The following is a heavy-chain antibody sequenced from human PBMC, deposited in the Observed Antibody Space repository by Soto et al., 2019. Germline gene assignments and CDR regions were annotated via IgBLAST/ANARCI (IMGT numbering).Heavy chain of an antibody. D-gene: IGHD4-4*01. V-gene: IGHV3-7*01. CDR1: GFTFSDSW. CDR3: VRGGSNYAS. J-gene: IGHJ5*02. Sequence: EVHLVESGGGLVQPGGSLRLSCTASGFTFSDSWMNWVRQAPGKGLEWVARIKPDESEKKYADSVKGRFSISRDNAKNSIYLQMDSLRGEDTAVYYCVRGGSNYASWGQGALVTVSS. CDR2: IKPDESEK.